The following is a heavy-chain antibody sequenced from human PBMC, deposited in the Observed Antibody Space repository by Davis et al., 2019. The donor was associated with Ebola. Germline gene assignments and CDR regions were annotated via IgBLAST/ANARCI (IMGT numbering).Heavy chain of an antibody. Sequence: GESLKISCAASGFTLSSYSMNWVRQAPGKGLEWLSSISTNSVYIYYADPVKGRFTISRDNAKNSLYLQMNSLRAEDTAVYYCARGPSTGNSFTYWGQGTLVTVSS. D-gene: IGHD6-13*01. CDR3: ARGPSTGNSFTY. CDR2: ISTNSVYI. CDR1: GFTLSSYS. J-gene: IGHJ4*02. V-gene: IGHV3-21*01.